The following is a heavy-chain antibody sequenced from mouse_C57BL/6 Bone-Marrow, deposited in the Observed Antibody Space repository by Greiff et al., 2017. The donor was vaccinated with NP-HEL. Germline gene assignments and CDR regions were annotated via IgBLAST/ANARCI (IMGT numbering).Heavy chain of an antibody. Sequence: EVQGVESGGGLVQPKGSLKLSCAASGFSFNTYAMNWVRQAPGKGLEWVARIRSKSNDYATYYADSVKDRFTISRDDSESMLYLQMNNLKTEDTAMYYCVRQLSYYSTLYAMDYWGQGTSVTVSS. D-gene: IGHD2-5*01. V-gene: IGHV10-1*01. CDR3: VRQLSYYSTLYAMDY. CDR1: GFSFNTYA. J-gene: IGHJ4*01. CDR2: IRSKSNDYAT.